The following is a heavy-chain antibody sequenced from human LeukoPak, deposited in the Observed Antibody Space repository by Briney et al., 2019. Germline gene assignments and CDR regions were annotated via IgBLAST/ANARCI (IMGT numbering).Heavy chain of an antibody. CDR2: IKQDGSEK. V-gene: IGHV3-7*01. CDR3: ARDLSRIHLWSNPYFDY. CDR1: GLTFSSYG. J-gene: IGHJ4*02. D-gene: IGHD5-18*01. Sequence: GGTLRFSCAASGLTFSSYGMSWVRQAPGKGLEWVANIKQDGSEKYYVDSVKGRFTISRDNAKNSLYLQMNSLRAEDTAVYYCARDLSRIHLWSNPYFDYWGQGTLVTVSS.